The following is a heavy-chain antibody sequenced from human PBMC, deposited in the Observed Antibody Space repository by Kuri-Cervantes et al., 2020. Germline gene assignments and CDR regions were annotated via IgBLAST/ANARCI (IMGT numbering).Heavy chain of an antibody. CDR1: GGSVSSGSYY. Sequence: ESLKISCTVSGGSVSSGSYYWSWIRQPPGKGLEWIGYIYYSGSTNYNPSLKSRVTISVVTSKNQFSLRLSSVTAADTSVYYCARLEVISTDYFDHWGQGVLVTVSS. V-gene: IGHV4-61*01. CDR3: ARLEVISTDYFDH. D-gene: IGHD3-22*01. J-gene: IGHJ4*02. CDR2: IYYSGST.